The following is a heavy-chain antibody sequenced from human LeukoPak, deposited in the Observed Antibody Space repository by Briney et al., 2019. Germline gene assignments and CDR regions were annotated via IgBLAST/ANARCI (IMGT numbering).Heavy chain of an antibody. CDR2: VYYSGST. V-gene: IGHV4-59*08. CDR3: ASRPDGTSHFAY. D-gene: IGHD6-6*01. J-gene: IGHJ4*02. CDR1: GGSIRSYF. Sequence: SETLSLTCTVSGGSIRSYFWSWIRQPPGKGLEWIGYVYYSGSTNYNPSLKSRVTISVDTSKKQFSLKLSSVTAADTAVYYFASRPDGTSHFAYWGQGTLFTVSS.